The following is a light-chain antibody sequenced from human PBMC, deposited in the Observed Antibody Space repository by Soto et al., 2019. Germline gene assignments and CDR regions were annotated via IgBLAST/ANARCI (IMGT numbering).Light chain of an antibody. CDR1: QSVLYSANNKNC. J-gene: IGKJ1*01. Sequence: DIVMTQSPDSLAVSLGERATINCKSSQSVLYSANNKNCLAWYQQKPGQPPKLFLYWASTRESGVPDRFSGSGSGTDFTLTISSLQAEDVAVYYCQQYYSTPRTFGQGTKVEIK. V-gene: IGKV4-1*01. CDR2: WAS. CDR3: QQYYSTPRT.